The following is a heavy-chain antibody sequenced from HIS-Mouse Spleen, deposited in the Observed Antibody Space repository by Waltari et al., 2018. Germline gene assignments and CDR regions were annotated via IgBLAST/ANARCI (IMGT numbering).Heavy chain of an antibody. D-gene: IGHD7-27*01. V-gene: IGHV3-66*01. CDR3: ARTGVHYFDY. CDR1: GFTVSSNY. Sequence: EVQLVESGGGLVQPGGSLRLSCAASGFTVSSNYMSWVRQAPGKGRGWVSVIYSGGRTYYADSVKGRFTISRDNSKNTLYLQMNSLRAEDTAVYYCARTGVHYFDYWGQGTLVTVSS. J-gene: IGHJ4*02. CDR2: IYSGGRT.